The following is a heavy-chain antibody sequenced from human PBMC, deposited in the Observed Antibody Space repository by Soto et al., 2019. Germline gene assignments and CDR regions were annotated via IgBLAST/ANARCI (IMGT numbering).Heavy chain of an antibody. CDR2: IIPIFGTA. CDR3: ASGFGENGAFDI. Sequence: SVKVSCKTSGYTFTSYHISWVRQAPGQGLEWMGGIIPIFGTANYAQKFQGRVTITADESTSTAYMELSSLRSEDTAVYYCASGFGENGAFDIWGQGTMVTVSS. V-gene: IGHV1-69*13. J-gene: IGHJ3*02. D-gene: IGHD3-10*01. CDR1: GYTFTSYH.